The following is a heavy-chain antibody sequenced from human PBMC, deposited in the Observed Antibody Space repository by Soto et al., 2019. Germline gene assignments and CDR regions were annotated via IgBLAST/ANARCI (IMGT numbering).Heavy chain of an antibody. CDR1: GFTFSSYT. J-gene: IGHJ1*01. V-gene: IGHV3-48*02. CDR2: IRSSGTNI. Sequence: EVQLVESGGGSVQPGGSVRLSCAASGFTFSSYTMNWVRQAPGKGLEWVSNIRSSGTNIYYADSVKGRFTISRDNAKNSLDLRMNSLIDEGAAVYYCARRRILEDWGQGTLVHVSS. D-gene: IGHD1-1*01. CDR3: ARRRILED.